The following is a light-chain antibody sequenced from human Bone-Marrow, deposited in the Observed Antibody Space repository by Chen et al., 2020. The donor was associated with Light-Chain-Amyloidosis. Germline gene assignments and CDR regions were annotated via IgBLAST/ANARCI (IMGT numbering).Light chain of an antibody. CDR3: QQYGTSPLT. CDR2: GSS. V-gene: IGKV3-20*01. J-gene: IGKJ4*01. CDR1: QTISSNY. Sequence: EIVLTQSPGTLSLSPGEGANLSCRASQTISSNYLTWYQQKFGQAPRLLIYGSSSRATGIPDRFTGSWSGTDFTLTINRLEPEDFAMYYCQQYGTSPLTFDGGTKVEIK.